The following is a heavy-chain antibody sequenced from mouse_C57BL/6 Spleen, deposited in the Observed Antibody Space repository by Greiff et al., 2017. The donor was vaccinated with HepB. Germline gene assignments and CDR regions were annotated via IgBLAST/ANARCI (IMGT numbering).Heavy chain of an antibody. J-gene: IGHJ4*01. CDR2: IYPGDGDT. CDR3: ARVTTVPYAMDY. D-gene: IGHD1-1*01. V-gene: IGHV1-82*01. CDR1: GYAFSSSW. Sequence: VQLQESGPELVKPGASVKISCKASGYAFSSSWMNWVKQRPGKGLEWIGRIYPGDGDTNYNGKFKGKATLTADKSSSTAYMQLSSLTSEDSAVYFCARVTTVPYAMDYWGQGTSVTVSS.